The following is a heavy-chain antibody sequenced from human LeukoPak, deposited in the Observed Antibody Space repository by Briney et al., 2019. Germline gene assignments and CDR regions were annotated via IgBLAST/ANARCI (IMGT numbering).Heavy chain of an antibody. V-gene: IGHV1-2*02. CDR3: AREGPANHSKFHAFDI. CDR2: INPNSGGT. J-gene: IGHJ3*02. CDR1: GYTFTGYY. D-gene: IGHD1-14*01. Sequence: AVKVSCKASGYTFTGYYMHWVRQAPGQGLEWMGWINPNSGGTNYAQKFQGRVTMTRDTSISTAYMELSRLTSDDTAVYYCAREGPANHSKFHAFDIWGQGKIVTVSS.